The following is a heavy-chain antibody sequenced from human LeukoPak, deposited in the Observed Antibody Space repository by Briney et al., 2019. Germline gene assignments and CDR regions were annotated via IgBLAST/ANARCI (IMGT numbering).Heavy chain of an antibody. V-gene: IGHV1-2*02. CDR1: GYTFSGTGWY. CDR3: ARDGPAQMVDLDY. J-gene: IGHJ4*02. Sequence: GDSVKVSCKASGYTFSGTGWYLYWLPQAPGQALECMGWIHPNNGDTAYAQKLGGRVAMTRDTSISTALKELRRLRHDATAVYCWARDGPAQMVDLDYWGQGTLVTVSS. D-gene: IGHD3-10*01. CDR2: IHPNNGDT.